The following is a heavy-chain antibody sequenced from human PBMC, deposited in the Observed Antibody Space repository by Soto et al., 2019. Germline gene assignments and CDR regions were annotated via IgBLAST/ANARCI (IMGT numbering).Heavy chain of an antibody. J-gene: IGHJ4*02. V-gene: IGHV4-30-4*01. Sequence: PSETLSLPCTVSGGSISSGDYYWSWIRQPPGKGLEWIGYIYYSGSTYYNPSLKSRVTISVDTSKNQFSLKLSSVTAADTAVYYCARVPLTYYYDSSGYFRGKYFDYWGQGTLVTVS. CDR1: GGSISSGDYY. D-gene: IGHD3-22*01. CDR3: ARVPLTYYYDSSGYFRGKYFDY. CDR2: IYYSGST.